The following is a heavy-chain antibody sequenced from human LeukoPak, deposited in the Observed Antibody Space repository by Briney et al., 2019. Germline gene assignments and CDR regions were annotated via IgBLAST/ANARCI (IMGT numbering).Heavy chain of an antibody. Sequence: SETLSLTCAVYGGPFSGYYWSWIRQPPGKGLEWIGEINHSGSTNYNPSLKSRVTISVDTSKNQFSLKLSSVTAADTAVYYCARQGSGSPYFYYYYYMDVWGKGTTVTISS. CDR2: INHSGST. V-gene: IGHV4-34*01. CDR3: ARQGSGSPYFYYYYYMDV. CDR1: GGPFSGYY. J-gene: IGHJ6*03. D-gene: IGHD3-10*01.